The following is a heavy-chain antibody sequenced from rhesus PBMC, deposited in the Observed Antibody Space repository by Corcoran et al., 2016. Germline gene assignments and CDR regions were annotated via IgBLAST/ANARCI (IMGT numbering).Heavy chain of an antibody. CDR1: GASISSYW. D-gene: IGHD4-4*01. J-gene: IGHJ4*01. CDR3: ARSGYGSGGVY. V-gene: IGHV4-80*01. Sequence: QVQLQESGPGLVKPSETLSLTCAVSGASISSYWWSWIRQHPGKGLEWVGGINGNSGNAYYNPSLKIRVTISKDASKNQFSLKLSSVTAADTAIYYCARSGYGSGGVYWGQGVLVTVSS. CDR2: INGNSGNA.